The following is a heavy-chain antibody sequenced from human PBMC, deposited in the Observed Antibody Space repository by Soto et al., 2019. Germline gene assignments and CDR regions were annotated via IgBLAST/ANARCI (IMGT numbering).Heavy chain of an antibody. CDR3: ARDEEQKLVRHAFDI. J-gene: IGHJ3*02. CDR1: GFTFSSYA. CDR2: ISYDGSNK. Sequence: PGGSLRLSCAASGFTFSSYAMHWVRQAPGKGLEWVAVISYDGSNKYYADSVKGRFTISRDNSKNTLYLQMNSLRAEDTAVYYCARDEEQKLVRHAFDIWGQGTMVTVSS. D-gene: IGHD6-13*01. V-gene: IGHV3-30-3*01.